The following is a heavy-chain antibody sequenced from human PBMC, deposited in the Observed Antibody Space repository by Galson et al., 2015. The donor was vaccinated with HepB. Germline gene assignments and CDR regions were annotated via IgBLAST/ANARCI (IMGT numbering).Heavy chain of an antibody. CDR2: IYWDEDK. Sequence: PALVKPTQTLTLTCTFSGFSLSPSGVGVGWIRQPPGKALEWLALIYWDEDKRYSPSLKSRLTITKDTSKNQVVLTMTKMDPVDTATYYCAHRRGFAVRGVMFHGMDVWGQGTTVIVSS. V-gene: IGHV2-5*02. J-gene: IGHJ6*02. CDR3: AHRRGFAVRGVMFHGMDV. CDR1: GFSLSPSGVG. D-gene: IGHD3-10*01.